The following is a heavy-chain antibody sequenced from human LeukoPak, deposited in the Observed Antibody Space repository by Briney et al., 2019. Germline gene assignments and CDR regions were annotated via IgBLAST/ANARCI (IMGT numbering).Heavy chain of an antibody. Sequence: ASVKVSCKASGGTFSSYAISWVRQAPGQGLEWMGGIIPVFGTANYAQKFQGRVTITADESTSTAYMELSSLRSEDTAVYYCARDRVVGLGIDNAFDIWGHGTMVTVSS. J-gene: IGHJ3*02. CDR3: ARDRVVGLGIDNAFDI. CDR1: GGTFSSYA. V-gene: IGHV1-69*13. CDR2: IIPVFGTA. D-gene: IGHD2-15*01.